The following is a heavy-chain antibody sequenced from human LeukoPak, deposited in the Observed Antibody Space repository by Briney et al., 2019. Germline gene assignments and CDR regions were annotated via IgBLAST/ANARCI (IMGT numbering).Heavy chain of an antibody. CDR2: IKQDGSEK. D-gene: IGHD1-1*01. V-gene: IGHV3-7*01. Sequence: GGSLRLSCAASGFTFSSYWMSWVRQAPGKGLEWVANIKQDGSEKYYVDSVKGRFTISRDNAKNSLYLQMNSLRAEDTAVYYWARGALGMRYDRGYFDYWGQGTLVTVSS. CDR1: GFTFSSYW. J-gene: IGHJ4*02. CDR3: ARGALGMRYDRGYFDY.